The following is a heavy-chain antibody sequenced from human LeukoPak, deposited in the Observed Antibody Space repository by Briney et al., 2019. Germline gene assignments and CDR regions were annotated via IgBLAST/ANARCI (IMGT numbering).Heavy chain of an antibody. CDR2: GDYSGGT. CDR1: GDAFTSVTDY. J-gene: IGHJ4*02. CDR3: AGERGEEYSSGWYKTNYFYN. D-gene: IGHD6-19*01. V-gene: IGHV4-39*07. Sequence: SETLSLTCTVSGDAFTSVTDYWAWIRQPPGKGLEWIASGDYSGGTYYNPSLESRVAISADMSKNQISLKLTSVTGADTAVYYCAGERGEEYSSGWYKTNYFYNWGQGIRVTVSS.